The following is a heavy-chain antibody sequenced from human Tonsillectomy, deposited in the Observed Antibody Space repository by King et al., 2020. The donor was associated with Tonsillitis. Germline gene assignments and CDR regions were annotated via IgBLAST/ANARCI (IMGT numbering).Heavy chain of an antibody. CDR3: VKGGWCSVCDI. CDR1: GFSFSTYS. Sequence: VQLVESGGGLVQPGGSLRLSCAASGFSFSTYSMSWVRQAPGKGLEWVSGIRGGGGGTYYADSVKGRFTISRDNSKNTLYLHMDSLRVEDTAIYHCVKGGWCSVCDIWGQGTMVTVSS. CDR2: IRGGGGGT. D-gene: IGHD6-19*01. V-gene: IGHV3-23*04. J-gene: IGHJ3*02.